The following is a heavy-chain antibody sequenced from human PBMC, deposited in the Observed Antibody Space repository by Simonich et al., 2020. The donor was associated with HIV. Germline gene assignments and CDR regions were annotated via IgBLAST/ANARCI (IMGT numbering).Heavy chain of an antibody. V-gene: IGHV3-49*04. Sequence: EVQLVESGGGLVQPGRSLRLSCTASGFTFGDYAMSWVRQAPGKGLEWVGFIRSKAYGGTTEYDASVKGRFTISRDDSKSIAYLQMNSLKTEDTAVYYCTRVYYDSSGYHDAFDIWGQGTMVTVSS. J-gene: IGHJ3*02. CDR2: IRSKAYGGTT. CDR3: TRVYYDSSGYHDAFDI. D-gene: IGHD3-22*01. CDR1: GFTFGDYA.